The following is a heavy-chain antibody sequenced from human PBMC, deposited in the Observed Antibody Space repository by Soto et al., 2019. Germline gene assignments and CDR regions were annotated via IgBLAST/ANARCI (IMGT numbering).Heavy chain of an antibody. CDR3: ARDDLPSPGSPPSVFAP. J-gene: IGHJ1*01. Sequence: ASVKVSCKASGYTFTSYYMHWVRQAPGQGLEWMGIINPSGGSTSYAQKFQGRVTMTRDTSTNTVYMELSSLRSEDTAVYYCARDDLPSPGSPPSVFAPRAQGTPVTVSA. D-gene: IGHD2-8*01. CDR1: GYTFTSYY. V-gene: IGHV1-46*01. CDR2: INPSGGST.